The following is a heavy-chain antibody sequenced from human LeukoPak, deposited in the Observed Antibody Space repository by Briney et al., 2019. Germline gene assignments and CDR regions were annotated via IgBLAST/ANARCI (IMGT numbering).Heavy chain of an antibody. CDR3: AKDATASPYFHWFDN. D-gene: IGHD3-9*01. CDR2: FSSGDRT. V-gene: IGHV3-23*01. J-gene: IGHJ4*02. Sequence: PGGSLRLSCAASGFTFSSYVLNWVGQAPGQCLDSVALFSSGDRTFHAESVKGRFAISRDKSKDTLYLQMNSLRAEDTAVYYCAKDATASPYFHWFDNWGQGTQVIVSS. CDR1: GFTFSSYV.